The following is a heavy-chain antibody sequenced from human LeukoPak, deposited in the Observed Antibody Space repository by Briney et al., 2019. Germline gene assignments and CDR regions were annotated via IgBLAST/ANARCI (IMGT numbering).Heavy chain of an antibody. V-gene: IGHV3-7*01. Sequence: GGSLRLSCAASGFTFSSYWMSWVRQAPGKGLEWVANIKQDGSEKYYVDSVKGRFTISRDNSKNTLYLQMNSLRAEDTAVYYCAKGTGHLAPGAYFDYWGQGTLVTVPS. CDR3: AKGTGHLAPGAYFDY. CDR1: GFTFSSYW. CDR2: IKQDGSEK. J-gene: IGHJ4*02. D-gene: IGHD1-1*01.